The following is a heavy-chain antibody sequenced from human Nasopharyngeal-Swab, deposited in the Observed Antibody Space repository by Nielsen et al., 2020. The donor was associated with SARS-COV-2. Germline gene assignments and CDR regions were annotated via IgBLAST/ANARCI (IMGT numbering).Heavy chain of an antibody. Sequence: WIRQPPGKGLEWIGEINHSGGTNYNPSLKSRVTISVDTSKNQFSLKLSSVTAADTAVYYCARVTGYYYYYMDVWGKGTTVTVSS. CDR2: INHSGGT. V-gene: IGHV4-34*01. D-gene: IGHD3-9*01. CDR3: ARVTGYYYYYMDV. J-gene: IGHJ6*03.